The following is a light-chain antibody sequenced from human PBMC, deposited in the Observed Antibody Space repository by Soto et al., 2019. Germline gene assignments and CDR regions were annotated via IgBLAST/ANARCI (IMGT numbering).Light chain of an antibody. CDR3: QQYGSSPT. CDR2: GAS. J-gene: IGKJ1*01. CDR1: QSVSSSY. V-gene: IGKV3-20*01. Sequence: EIVLTQSPGTLSLSPGERATLSCRASQSVSSSYLAWYQQKPGQAPRLLIYGASSRATGIPDRFSGGGSGTDFTLTISSLEPEDFAVYYCQQYGSSPTFGQGPKVEIK.